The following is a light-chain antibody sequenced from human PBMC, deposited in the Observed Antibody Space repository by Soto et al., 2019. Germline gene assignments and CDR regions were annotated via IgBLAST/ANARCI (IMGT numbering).Light chain of an antibody. V-gene: IGKV3-15*01. CDR2: GAS. CDR3: QQYHNWPPIT. J-gene: IGKJ5*01. Sequence: EIVMTQSPATLSVSPGEGATLSCRASQSVSSHLAWYQHKPGQAPRLLIYGASTRASGIPARFSGSGSETDFTLTISSLQSEDSAVYYCQQYHNWPPITFGQGTRLEIK. CDR1: QSVSSH.